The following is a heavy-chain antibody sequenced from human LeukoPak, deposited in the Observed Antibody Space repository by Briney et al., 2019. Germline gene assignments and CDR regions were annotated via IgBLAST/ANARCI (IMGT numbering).Heavy chain of an antibody. Sequence: GGSLRLSCAASGFTFSSYTMNWVRQGPGKGLEWVSAITGSGGDTHYADSVKGRFTISRDNSKNTLYLQMNSLRAEDTAVYYCAKEPYDSSGYYYEYYYGMDVWGQGTTVTVSS. CDR2: ITGSGGDT. J-gene: IGHJ6*02. CDR3: AKEPYDSSGYYYEYYYGMDV. CDR1: GFTFSSYT. D-gene: IGHD3-22*01. V-gene: IGHV3-23*01.